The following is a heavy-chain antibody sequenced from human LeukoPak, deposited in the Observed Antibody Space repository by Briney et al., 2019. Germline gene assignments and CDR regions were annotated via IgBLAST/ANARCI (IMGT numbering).Heavy chain of an antibody. CDR2: VYYTGAT. Sequence: SETLSLTCILSGGSISSFYWSWLRQSPGKRLEWIGYVYYTGATNYNPSLRSRVTMSVDMSKNEFSLKLKSVTAADTGIYFCAGVSYYYMDVWGKGTPVAVSS. J-gene: IGHJ6*03. V-gene: IGHV4-59*08. CDR1: GGSISSFY. CDR3: AGVSYYYMDV.